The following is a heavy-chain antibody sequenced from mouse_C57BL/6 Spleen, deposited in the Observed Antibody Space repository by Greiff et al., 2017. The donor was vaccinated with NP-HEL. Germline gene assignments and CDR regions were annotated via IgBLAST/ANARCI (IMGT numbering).Heavy chain of an antibody. V-gene: IGHV1-53*01. J-gene: IGHJ2*01. Sequence: VKLQESGTELVKPGASVKLSCRASGYTFTSYWMHWVKQRPEQGLEWIGNINPGNGGTNYNEKFKSKATLTVDKSSSTAYMQLSSLTSEDSAVYYCARHGSGGFDYWGQGTTLTVSS. CDR1: GYTFTSYW. D-gene: IGHD1-1*01. CDR2: INPGNGGT. CDR3: ARHGSGGFDY.